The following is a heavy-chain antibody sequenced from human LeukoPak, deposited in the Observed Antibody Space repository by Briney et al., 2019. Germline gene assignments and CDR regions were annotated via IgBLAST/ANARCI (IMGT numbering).Heavy chain of an antibody. V-gene: IGHV3-21*01. J-gene: IGHJ4*02. D-gene: IGHD6-13*01. CDR2: ISSSSSYI. CDR1: GFTFSSYS. Sequence: NPGGSLRLSCAASGFTFSSYSMNWVRQAPGKGLEWVSSISSSSSYIHYADSVKGRFTISRDNAKNSLYLQMNSLRAEDTAVYYCARDSHLATPYIAAGTFDYWGQGTLVTVSS. CDR3: ARDSHLATPYIAAGTFDY.